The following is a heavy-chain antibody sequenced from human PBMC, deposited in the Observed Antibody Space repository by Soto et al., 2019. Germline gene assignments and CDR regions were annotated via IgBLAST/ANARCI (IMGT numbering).Heavy chain of an antibody. D-gene: IGHD2-2*01. J-gene: IGHJ6*02. CDR2: IWYDGSNK. CDR1: GFTFSSYG. V-gene: IGHV3-33*01. Sequence: GGSLRLSCAASGFTFSSYGVHWVRQEKGKGLEWVAVIWYDGSNKYYADSVKGRFTISRDNSKNTLYLQMNSLGAEDTAVYYCAALHCSSTSCYEGDYGMDVWGQGTTVTVSS. CDR3: AALHCSSTSCYEGDYGMDV.